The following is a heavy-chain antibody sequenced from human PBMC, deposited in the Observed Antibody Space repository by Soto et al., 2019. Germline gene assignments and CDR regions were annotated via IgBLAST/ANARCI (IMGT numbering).Heavy chain of an antibody. Sequence: EVQLLESGGGLAQPGGSLRLSCAASGFTFNSYAMSWVRQAPGKGLEWVSGISGSGGSTKYADSVKGRFTISRDNSKNTLFLQMNSLRAEDSAVYYCAKNYYYDASGYYSRDAFDMGGQGTMVTVSS. CDR2: ISGSGGST. D-gene: IGHD3-22*01. J-gene: IGHJ3*02. CDR1: GFTFNSYA. V-gene: IGHV3-23*01. CDR3: AKNYYYDASGYYSRDAFDM.